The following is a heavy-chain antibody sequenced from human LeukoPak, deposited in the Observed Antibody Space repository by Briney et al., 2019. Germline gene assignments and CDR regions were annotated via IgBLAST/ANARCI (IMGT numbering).Heavy chain of an antibody. CDR2: INHSGST. D-gene: IGHD3-22*01. J-gene: IGHJ4*02. CDR1: GGSFSGYY. V-gene: IGHV4-34*01. CDR3: ARSSGEYYYDSSGYYGFDY. Sequence: SETLSLTCAVYGGSFSGYYWSWIRQPPGKGLEWIGEINHSGSTNYNPSLKSRVTISVDTSKNQFSLKLSSATAADTAVYYCARSSGEYYYDSSGYYGFDYWGQGTLVTVSS.